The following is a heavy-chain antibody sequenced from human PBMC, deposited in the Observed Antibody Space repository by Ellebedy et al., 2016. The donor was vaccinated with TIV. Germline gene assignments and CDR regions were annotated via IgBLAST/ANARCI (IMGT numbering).Heavy chain of an antibody. D-gene: IGHD7-27*01. CDR3: AREFWGMLDV. V-gene: IGHV5-51*01. CDR2: IYPRDSKT. CDR1: GYNFTRYW. Sequence: GESLKISCKGSGYNFTRYWIGWVRQMPGKGLEWMGIIYPRDSKTQYSPAFQGQVTISADTSISTAYLQWSSLRASDTAVYSCAREFWGMLDVWGQGTMVTVSP. J-gene: IGHJ3*01.